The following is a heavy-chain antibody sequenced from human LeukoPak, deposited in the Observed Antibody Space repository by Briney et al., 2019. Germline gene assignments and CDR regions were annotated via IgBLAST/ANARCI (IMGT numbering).Heavy chain of an antibody. CDR2: INHSGST. J-gene: IGHJ5*02. CDR1: GGSFSGYY. V-gene: IGHV4-34*01. Sequence: PSETLSLTCAVYGGSFSGYYWSWIRQPPGKGLEWIGEINHSGSTNYNPSLKSRVTISVDTSKNQFSLKLSSVTAADTAVYYCARGRVYCSSTSCYGVRWFDPWGQGTLVTVSS. CDR3: ARGRVYCSSTSCYGVRWFDP. D-gene: IGHD2-2*01.